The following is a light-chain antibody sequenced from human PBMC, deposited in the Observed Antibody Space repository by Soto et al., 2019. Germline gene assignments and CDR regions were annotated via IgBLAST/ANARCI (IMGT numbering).Light chain of an antibody. J-gene: IGKJ3*01. CDR3: QQYGNSPPFT. V-gene: IGKV3-20*01. Sequence: EIVLTQSPGTLSLSPGERGTLSCRASQSVSSNYLAWYQQKPGQAPRLLIYGASSRATGIPDRFSGSGSGTDFTLTISRLEPEDFAVYYCQQYGNSPPFTFGPGTKVDIK. CDR1: QSVSSNY. CDR2: GAS.